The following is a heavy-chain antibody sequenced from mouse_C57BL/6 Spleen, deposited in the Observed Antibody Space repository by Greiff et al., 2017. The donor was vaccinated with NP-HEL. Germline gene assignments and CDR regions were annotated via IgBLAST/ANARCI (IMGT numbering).Heavy chain of an antibody. CDR2: IDPSDSET. CDR3: AREDYSNSFAY. J-gene: IGHJ3*01. D-gene: IGHD2-5*01. CDR1: GYTFTSYW. Sequence: QVQLQQPGAELVRPGSSVKLSCKASGYTFTSYWMHWVKQRPIQGLEWIGNIDPSDSETHYNQKFKDKATLTVDKSSSTAYMQLSSLTSEDSAFYYCAREDYSNSFAYWGQGTLVTVSA. V-gene: IGHV1-52*01.